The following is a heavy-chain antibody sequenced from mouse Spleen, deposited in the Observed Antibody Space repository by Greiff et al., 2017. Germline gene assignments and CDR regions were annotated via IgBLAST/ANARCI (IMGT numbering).Heavy chain of an antibody. V-gene: IGHV1-69*01. CDR2: IDPSDSYT. D-gene: IGHD1-1*01. CDR3: ARHAHVAFDY. Sequence: QVQLKQPGAELVMPGASVKLSCKASGYTFTSYWMHWVKQRPGQGLEWIGEIDPSDSYTNYNQKFKGKATLTVDKSSSTAYMQLSSLTSEDSAVYYCARHAHVAFDYWGQGTTLTVSS. CDR1: GYTFTSYW. J-gene: IGHJ2*01.